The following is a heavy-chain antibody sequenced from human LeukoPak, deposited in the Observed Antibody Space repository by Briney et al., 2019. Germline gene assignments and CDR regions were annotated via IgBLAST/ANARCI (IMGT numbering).Heavy chain of an antibody. CDR1: GFTFSNAW. Sequence: PGGSLRLSCAASGFTFSNAWMSWVRQAPGKGLEWVGRIKSKTDGGTTDYAAPVKGRFTISRDDSKNTLYLQMNSLKTEDTAVYYCTRRPSDSGSYYYYYGMDVWGQGTTVTVSS. V-gene: IGHV3-15*01. J-gene: IGHJ6*02. CDR3: TRRPSDSGSYYYYYGMDV. CDR2: IKSKTDGGTT. D-gene: IGHD1-26*01.